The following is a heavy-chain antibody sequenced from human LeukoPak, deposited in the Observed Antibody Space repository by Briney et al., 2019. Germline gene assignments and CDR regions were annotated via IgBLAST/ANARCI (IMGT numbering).Heavy chain of an antibody. CDR1: GFTFSSYP. CDR3: AKDSCRITMIVVVIT. CDR2: ISGSGGST. Sequence: VGSLRLSCAASGFTFSSYPMSWVRQAPGKGLEWVSAISGSGGSTYYADSVKGRFTISRDNSKNTLYLQMNSLRAEDTAVYYCAKDSCRITMIVVVITGGQGTLVTVSS. V-gene: IGHV3-23*01. D-gene: IGHD3-22*01. J-gene: IGHJ4*02.